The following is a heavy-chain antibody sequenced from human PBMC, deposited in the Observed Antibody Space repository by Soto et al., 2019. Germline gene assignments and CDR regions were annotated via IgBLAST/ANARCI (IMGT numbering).Heavy chain of an antibody. J-gene: IGHJ3*02. D-gene: IGHD5-12*01. CDR1: GFTFSDYY. Sequence: GGSLRLSWAAFGFTFSDYYMSWIRQAPGKGLEWVSYISSSGSTIYYADSVKGRFTISRDNAKNSLYLQMNSLRAEDTAVYYCARDGRVRDGYNYGTFDIWGQGTMVTVS. CDR3: ARDGRVRDGYNYGTFDI. V-gene: IGHV3-11*01. CDR2: ISSSGSTI.